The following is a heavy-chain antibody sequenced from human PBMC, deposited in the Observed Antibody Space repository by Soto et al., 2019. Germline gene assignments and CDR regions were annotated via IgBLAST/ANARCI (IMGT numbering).Heavy chain of an antibody. CDR3: AKVGYCSSTSCYTLYYYYGMDV. Sequence: PGGSLRLSCAASGFTFSSYAMSWVRQAPGKGLEWVSAISGSGGSTYYADSVKGWFTISRDNSKNTLYLQMNSLRAEDTAVYFCAKVGYCSSTSCYTLYYYYGMDVWGQGTTVTVSS. CDR1: GFTFSSYA. J-gene: IGHJ6*02. V-gene: IGHV3-23*01. CDR2: ISGSGGST. D-gene: IGHD2-2*02.